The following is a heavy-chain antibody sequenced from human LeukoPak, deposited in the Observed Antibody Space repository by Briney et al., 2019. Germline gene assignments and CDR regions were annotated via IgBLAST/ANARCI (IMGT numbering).Heavy chain of an antibody. CDR1: GGSFSGYY. Sequence: SETLSLTCAVYGGSFSGYYWSWIRQPPGKGLEWIGEINHSGSTNYNPSLKSRVTISVDTSKNQFSLKLSSVTAADTAVYYCARDAPGWYLNWFDPWGQGTLVTVSS. D-gene: IGHD6-19*01. CDR3: ARDAPGWYLNWFDP. CDR2: INHSGST. V-gene: IGHV4-34*01. J-gene: IGHJ5*02.